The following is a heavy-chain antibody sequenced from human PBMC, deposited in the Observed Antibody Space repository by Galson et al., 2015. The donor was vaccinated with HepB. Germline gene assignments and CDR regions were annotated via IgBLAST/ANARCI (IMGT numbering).Heavy chain of an antibody. Sequence: SLRLSCAASGFTFSGYGMHWGRQAAGKGLEWVAVIWYDGSKQYYADSVKGRFPISRDNSGNTLYMQMNSLRVEDTAVYYCARYQGDWGAFDIWGQGIMVTVSS. CDR3: ARYQGDWGAFDI. D-gene: IGHD7-27*01. V-gene: IGHV3-33*01. CDR1: GFTFSGYG. J-gene: IGHJ3*02. CDR2: IWYDGSKQ.